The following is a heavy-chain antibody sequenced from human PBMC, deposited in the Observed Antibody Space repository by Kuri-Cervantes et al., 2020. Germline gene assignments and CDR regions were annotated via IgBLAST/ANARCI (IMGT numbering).Heavy chain of an antibody. J-gene: IGHJ4*02. CDR1: GYTFTGYY. CDR3: ARDLTHSSGWPGFDY. CDR2: INPNSGGT. Sequence: ASVKVSCKASGYTFTGYYVHWVRQAPGQGLEWMGWINPNSGGTNYAQKFQGRVTMTRDTSISTAYMELSRLRSDDTAVYYCARDLTHSSGWPGFDYWGQGTLVTVSS. D-gene: IGHD6-19*01. V-gene: IGHV1-2*02.